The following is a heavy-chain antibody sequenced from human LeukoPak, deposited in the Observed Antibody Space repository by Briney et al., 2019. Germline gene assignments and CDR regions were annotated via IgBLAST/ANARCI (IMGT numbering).Heavy chain of an antibody. CDR3: AELGITMIGGV. J-gene: IGHJ6*04. Sequence: GRSLRLSCAASGLTFNNYAMHWVRQAPGKGLEWVALISYDESNKNYADSVRGRFTISRDNAKNSLYLQMNSLRAEDTAVYYCAELGITMIGGVWGKGTTVTISS. CDR2: ISYDESNK. CDR1: GLTFNNYA. D-gene: IGHD3-10*02. V-gene: IGHV3-30*04.